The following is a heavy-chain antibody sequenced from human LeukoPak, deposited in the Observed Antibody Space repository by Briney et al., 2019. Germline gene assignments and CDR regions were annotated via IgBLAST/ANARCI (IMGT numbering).Heavy chain of an antibody. J-gene: IGHJ4*02. V-gene: IGHV4-34*01. D-gene: IGHD6-19*01. CDR3: ARGQNQKQWLY. CDR1: GGSFSGYY. CDR2: INHSGST. Sequence: PSETLSLTCAVYGGSFSGYYWSWIRQPPGKGLEWIGEINHSGSTNYNPSLKSRVTISVDTSKNQFSLKLSSVTAADTAVYYCARGQNQKQWLYWGQGTLVTVSS.